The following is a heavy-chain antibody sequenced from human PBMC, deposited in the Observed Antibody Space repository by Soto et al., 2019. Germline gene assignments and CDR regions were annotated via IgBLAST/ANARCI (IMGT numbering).Heavy chain of an antibody. Sequence: GSLRFSCVASGFTFSSYSVNWVRQAPGKGLEWVSYISSGSKTIFYADSVKGRFTVSRDNAKNSQFLQMNSLRDDDTAVYYCAREDILGARSFDYWGRGTLVTVSS. V-gene: IGHV3-48*02. D-gene: IGHD1-26*01. J-gene: IGHJ4*02. CDR3: AREDILGARSFDY. CDR1: GFTFSSYS. CDR2: ISSGSKTI.